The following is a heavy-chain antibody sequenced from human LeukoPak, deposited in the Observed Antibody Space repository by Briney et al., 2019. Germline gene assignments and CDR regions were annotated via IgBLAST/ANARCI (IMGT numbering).Heavy chain of an antibody. Sequence: PSETLSLTCTVSGGSISSGGYYWSWIRQHPGKGLGWIGYIYYSGSTYYNPSLKSRVTISVDTSKNQFSLKLSSVTAADTAVYYCARTVVEMATMSFDYWGQGTLVTVSS. V-gene: IGHV4-31*03. D-gene: IGHD5-12*01. CDR2: IYYSGST. CDR3: ARTVVEMATMSFDY. CDR1: GGSISSGGYY. J-gene: IGHJ4*02.